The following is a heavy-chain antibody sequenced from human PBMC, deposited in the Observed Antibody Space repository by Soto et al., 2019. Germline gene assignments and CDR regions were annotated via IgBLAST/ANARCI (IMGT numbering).Heavy chain of an antibody. V-gene: IGHV4-39*01. CDR1: GGSISTSSYY. D-gene: IGHD3-3*01. J-gene: IGHJ6*02. Sequence: PSQTLSPTCTVPGGSISTSSYYWGWIRQPPGRGLEWIGSLYYSGSTYYNPSLKSRVTITVDTSKDQFSLKLSSVTAADTAVYYCARWPLRFLEWLNKDGMDVWGQGTTVTVSS. CDR3: ARWPLRFLEWLNKDGMDV. CDR2: LYYSGST.